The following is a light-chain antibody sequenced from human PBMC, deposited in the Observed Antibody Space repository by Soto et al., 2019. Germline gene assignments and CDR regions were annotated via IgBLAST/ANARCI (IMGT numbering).Light chain of an antibody. CDR1: TSDVGDYEH. V-gene: IGLV2-18*02. CDR2: DVI. J-gene: IGLJ1*01. CDR3: QSYDSSLSAPLYV. Sequence: QSALTQPPSVSGSPGQSVTISCTIATSDVGDYEHVSWYQLAPGTTPKLLISDVINRPSGVPDRFSGSKSGNTPSLTISGLQAEDEADYYCQSYDSSLSAPLYVFGTGTKVTVL.